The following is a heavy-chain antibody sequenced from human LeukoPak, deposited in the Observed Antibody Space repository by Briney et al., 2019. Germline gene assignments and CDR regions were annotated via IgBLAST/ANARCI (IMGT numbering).Heavy chain of an antibody. J-gene: IGHJ6*02. CDR2: VNRDGSET. CDR1: GFALSSHR. CDR3: ARNNGMDV. V-gene: IGHV3-7*03. Sequence: GGSLRLSCAASGFALSSHRMTWVRQVPGRGPEWVANVNRDGSETYYLDSVKGRFTISKDNAKSSLYLQMNSLRAEDTALYHCARNNGMDVWGQGTTVIVSS.